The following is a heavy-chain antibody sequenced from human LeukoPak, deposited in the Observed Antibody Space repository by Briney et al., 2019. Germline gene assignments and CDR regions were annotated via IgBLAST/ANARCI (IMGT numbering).Heavy chain of an antibody. D-gene: IGHD2-2*01. J-gene: IGHJ4*02. V-gene: IGHV4-34*01. CDR2: INHSGST. CDR3: ARGSVVVPAAVDY. CDR1: GGSFSGYY. Sequence: SETLSLTCAVYGGSFSGYYWSWIRQPPGKGLEWIGEINHSGSTNYNPSLKSRVTISVDTSKNQFSLKLGSVTAADTAVYYCARGSVVVPAAVDYWGQGTLVTVSS.